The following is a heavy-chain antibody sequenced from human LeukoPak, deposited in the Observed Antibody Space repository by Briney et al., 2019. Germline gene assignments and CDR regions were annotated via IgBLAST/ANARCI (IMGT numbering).Heavy chain of an antibody. V-gene: IGHV4-39*02. J-gene: IGHJ6*02. CDR3: AREMGVVTAHGIDV. Sequence: PSETLSRTCIVSGGSISSISSNNYHWGWIRQPPGKGLEWIGSIYYSGSTYYNPSLKSRVTISVDTSKNQFSLKLSSVTAADTALYYCAREMGVVTAHGIDVWGQGTTVTVSS. D-gene: IGHD4-23*01. CDR1: GGSISSISSNNYH. CDR2: IYYSGST.